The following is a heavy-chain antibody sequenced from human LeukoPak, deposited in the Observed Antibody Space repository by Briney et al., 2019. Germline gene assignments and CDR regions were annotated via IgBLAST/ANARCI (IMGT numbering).Heavy chain of an antibody. J-gene: IGHJ3*02. D-gene: IGHD3-22*01. Sequence: SETLSLTCTVSGGSISSYYWSWIRQHAGKGLEWIGRIYTSGSTNYNPSLKSRVTMSVDTSKNQFSLKLSSVTAADTAVYYCARAPYYYDSSGHLADDAFDIWGQGTMVTVSS. CDR2: IYTSGST. V-gene: IGHV4-4*07. CDR1: GGSISSYY. CDR3: ARAPYYYDSSGHLADDAFDI.